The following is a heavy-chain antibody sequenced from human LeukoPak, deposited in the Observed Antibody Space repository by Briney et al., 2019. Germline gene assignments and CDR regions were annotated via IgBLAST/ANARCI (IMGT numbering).Heavy chain of an antibody. J-gene: IGHJ4*02. D-gene: IGHD3-16*01. V-gene: IGHV3-74*01. CDR1: GFTFSSHW. CDR3: AREGTKGGFDY. Sequence: GSLRLSCAASGFTFSSHWMHWVRQAPGKGLVWVSGISTDGSRPRYADSVNGRFTISRDNAKNTLYLQMNSLRAEDTAVYFCAREGTKGGFDYWGQGTLVTASS. CDR2: ISTDGSRP.